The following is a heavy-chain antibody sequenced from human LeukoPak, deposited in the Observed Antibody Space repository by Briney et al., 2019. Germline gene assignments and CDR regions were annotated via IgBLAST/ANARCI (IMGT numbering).Heavy chain of an antibody. CDR1: GYTLTELS. CDR3: ATDDPLIAAAGTYTLDY. J-gene: IGHJ4*02. Sequence: ASVKVSCRVSGYTLTELSMHWVRQAPGKGLEWMGGFDPEDGETIYAQKFQGRVTMTEDTSTDTAYMELSSLRSEDTAVYYCATDDPLIAAAGTYTLDYWGQGTLVTVSS. V-gene: IGHV1-24*01. D-gene: IGHD6-13*01. CDR2: FDPEDGET.